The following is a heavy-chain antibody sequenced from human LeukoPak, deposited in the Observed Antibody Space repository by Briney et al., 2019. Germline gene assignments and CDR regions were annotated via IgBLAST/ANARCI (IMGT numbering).Heavy chain of an antibody. V-gene: IGHV3-23*01. J-gene: IGHJ4*02. CDR1: GFTFSSYA. D-gene: IGHD6-19*01. CDR2: ISGSGGST. Sequence: GGSLRLSCAASGFTFSSYAMSWVRQAPGKGLEWVSAISGSGGSTYYADSVKGRFTISRDNSKNTLYLQMNSLRAEDTAVYYCATDSSGWYSNGDFDYWGQGTLVTVSS. CDR3: ATDSSGWYSNGDFDY.